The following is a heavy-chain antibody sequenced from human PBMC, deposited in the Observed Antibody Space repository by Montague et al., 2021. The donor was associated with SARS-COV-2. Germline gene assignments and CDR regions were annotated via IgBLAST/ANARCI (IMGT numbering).Heavy chain of an antibody. V-gene: IGHV3-53*01. J-gene: IGHJ4*02. CDR2: IYSGGST. CDR1: GFTVSSNY. CDR3: ASLGSGWESDY. D-gene: IGHD6-19*01. Sequence: SLRLSCAASGFTVSSNYMSWVRQAPGKGLEWVSVIYSGGSTYYXXXVKGRFTISRDNSKNTLYLQMNSLRAEDTAVYYCASLGSGWESDYWGQGTLVTVSS.